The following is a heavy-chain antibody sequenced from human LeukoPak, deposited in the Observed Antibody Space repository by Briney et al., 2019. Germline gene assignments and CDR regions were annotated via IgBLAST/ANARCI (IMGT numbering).Heavy chain of an antibody. CDR3: TRAPDCTNGVCYTGTRAYYFDY. CDR1: GFTFGDYA. Sequence: PGGSLRLSCTASGFTFGDYAMSWFRQAPGKGLEWVGFIRSKAYGGTTEYAASVKGRFTISRDDSKSIAYLQMNSLKTEDTAVYYCTRAPDCTNGVCYTGTRAYYFDYWGQGTLVTVSS. J-gene: IGHJ4*02. V-gene: IGHV3-49*03. CDR2: IRSKAYGGTT. D-gene: IGHD2-8*01.